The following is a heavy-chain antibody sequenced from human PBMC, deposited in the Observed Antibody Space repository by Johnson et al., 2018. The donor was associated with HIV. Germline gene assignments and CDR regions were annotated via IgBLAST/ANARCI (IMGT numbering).Heavy chain of an antibody. CDR2: IKSKSDEGTT. CDR1: GFTFSNAW. V-gene: IGHV3-15*01. CDR3: STGDIVVVVGAILLPLHDAFDI. J-gene: IGHJ3*02. Sequence: VQLVESGGVLIQPGGSLRLSCAASGFTFSNAWMNWVRQAPGKGLEWVGRIKSKSDEGTTDYATPVKGRFTISRDDSKNTLYLQMNSLKTEDTAVYYCSTGDIVVVVGAILLPLHDAFDIWGQGTMVTVSS. D-gene: IGHD2-15*01.